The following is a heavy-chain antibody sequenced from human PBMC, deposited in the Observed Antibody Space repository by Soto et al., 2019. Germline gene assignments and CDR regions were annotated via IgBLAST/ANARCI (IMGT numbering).Heavy chain of an antibody. CDR2: IKQDGSEK. Sequence: EVQLVESGGGLVQPGGSLRLSCAASRFAFSNSWLTWVRQAPGNGLEWVANIKQDGSEKFYVDSVKGRFTISRDNAKNSGYLQMHSLRGEDTAVSYCASKSSGSAMDVWGPGTTVTDSS. J-gene: IGHJ6*02. CDR1: RFAFSNSW. D-gene: IGHD2-15*01. CDR3: ASKSSGSAMDV. V-gene: IGHV3-7*03.